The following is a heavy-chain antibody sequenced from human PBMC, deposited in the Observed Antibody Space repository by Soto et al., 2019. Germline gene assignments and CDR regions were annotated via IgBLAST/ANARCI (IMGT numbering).Heavy chain of an antibody. CDR1: GESFSGHR. J-gene: IGHJ4*02. CDR3: ARGRYNYGFRGFDY. Sequence: SETLSLTCGVLGESFSGHRWTWIRQSPDKGLEWIGEINHGGGTSLNPSLKSRVTLSVDSSKNEFSLRLSSVTAADTAVYYCARGRYNYGFRGFDYWGPGTLVTVSS. V-gene: IGHV4-34*01. D-gene: IGHD5-18*01. CDR2: INHGGGT.